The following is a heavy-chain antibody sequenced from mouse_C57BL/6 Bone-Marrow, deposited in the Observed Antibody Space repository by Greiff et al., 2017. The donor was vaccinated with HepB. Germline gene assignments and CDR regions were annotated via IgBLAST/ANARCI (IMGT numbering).Heavy chain of an antibody. D-gene: IGHD2-3*01. V-gene: IGHV5-4*01. CDR1: GFTFSSYA. CDR2: ISDGGSYT. CDR3: AREDDGYYMDY. Sequence: DVHLVESGGGLVKPGGSLKLSCAASGFTFSSYAMSWVRQTPEKRLEWVATISDGGSYTYYPDNVKGRFTISRDNAKNNLYLQMSHLKSEDTAMYYCAREDDGYYMDYWGQGTSVTVSS. J-gene: IGHJ4*01.